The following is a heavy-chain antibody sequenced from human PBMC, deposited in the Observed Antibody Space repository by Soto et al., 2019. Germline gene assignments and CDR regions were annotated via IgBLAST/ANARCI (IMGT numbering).Heavy chain of an antibody. CDR3: ARDATGFDY. J-gene: IGHJ4*02. D-gene: IGHD2-15*01. V-gene: IGHV3-7*05. CDR1: GFTFSSYF. CDR2: IKQDGSEK. Sequence: GSLRLSCAASGFTFSSYFMSWVRQAPGKGLEWVANIKQDGSEKYYVDSVKGRFTISRDNAKNSLYLQMNSLRAEDTAVYYCARDATGFDYWGQGTLVTVSS.